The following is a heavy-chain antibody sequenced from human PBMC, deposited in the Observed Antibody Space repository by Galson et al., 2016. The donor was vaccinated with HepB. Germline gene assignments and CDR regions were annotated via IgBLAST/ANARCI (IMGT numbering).Heavy chain of an antibody. V-gene: IGHV4-59*01. CDR2: IYYNGHT. CDR1: GDSLIHYY. J-gene: IGHJ4*02. D-gene: IGHD1-1*01. CDR3: GRWNEELDY. Sequence: SETLSLTCTVSGDSLIHYYWGWIRQPPGKGLEWIGHIYYNGHTNYNLSLTSRLSMSVDTSNNQFSLKLSSVTAADTAVYYCGRWNEELDYWGQGTLVTVSS.